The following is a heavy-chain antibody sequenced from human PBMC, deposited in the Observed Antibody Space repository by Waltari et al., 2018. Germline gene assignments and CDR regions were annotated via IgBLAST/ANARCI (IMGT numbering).Heavy chain of an antibody. CDR2: VDYNWDT. CDR1: GDSINSDIYY. CDR3: AKHGITTTNWSKTSHSWFGP. J-gene: IGHJ5*02. Sequence: QLQLLESGPGLVKPSETLSLTCAVSGDSINSDIYYWAWIRQPPGKGLEWFGNVDYNWDTYYHPSLKSRVTISADASRNRFSLGLSSVTAADTGFYYCAKHGITTTNWSKTSHSWFGPWGQGILVTVSS. D-gene: IGHD1-1*01. V-gene: IGHV4-39*02.